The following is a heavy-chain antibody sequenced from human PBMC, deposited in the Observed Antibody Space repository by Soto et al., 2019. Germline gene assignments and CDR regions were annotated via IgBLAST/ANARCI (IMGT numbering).Heavy chain of an antibody. CDR2: IYYSGST. CDR1: GGSISRGDYY. Sequence: PSETLSLTCTVSGGSISRGDYYWSWIRQPPGKGLEWIGYIYYSGSTYYNPSLKSRVTISVDTSKNQFSLKLSSVTAADTAVYYCARSPSPYGLGPLNNWFDPWGQGTLVPVSS. J-gene: IGHJ5*02. V-gene: IGHV4-30-4*01. D-gene: IGHD2-2*01. CDR3: ARSPSPYGLGPLNNWFDP.